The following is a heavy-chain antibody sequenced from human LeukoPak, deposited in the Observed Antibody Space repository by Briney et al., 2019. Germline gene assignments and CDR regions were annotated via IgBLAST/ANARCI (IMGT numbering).Heavy chain of an antibody. D-gene: IGHD3-9*01. CDR3: AKDNYDILTGTIWGHFDL. CDR2: INWSGGSI. J-gene: IGHJ2*01. Sequence: GRSLRLSCAASGFSFDEYAMHWVRQAPGKGLEWVSGINWSGGSIGYADSVKGRFTISRDNAMNSLYLQMNSLRPEDTAFYYCAKDNYDILTGTIWGHFDLWGRGTLVTVSS. CDR1: GFSFDEYA. V-gene: IGHV3-9*01.